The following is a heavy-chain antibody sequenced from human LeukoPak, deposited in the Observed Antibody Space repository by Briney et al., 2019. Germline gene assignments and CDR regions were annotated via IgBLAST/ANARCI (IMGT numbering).Heavy chain of an antibody. J-gene: IGHJ4*02. CDR1: GYTFTGYY. CDR2: INPNSGGT. Sequence: ASVKVSCKASGYTFTGYYMHWVRQAPGQGLEWMGRINPNSGGTNYAQKFQGRVTMTRDTSISTAYMELSSLRSEDTAVYYCARARLERPRENEGFDYWGQGTLVTVSS. CDR3: ARARLERPRENEGFDY. V-gene: IGHV1-2*06. D-gene: IGHD1-1*01.